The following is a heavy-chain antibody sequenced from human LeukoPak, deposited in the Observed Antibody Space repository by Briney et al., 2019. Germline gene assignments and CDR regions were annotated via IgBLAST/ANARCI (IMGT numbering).Heavy chain of an antibody. CDR3: AREGVYSNYFDY. CDR2: IKPIRGST. J-gene: IGHJ4*02. CDR1: VYTFTSYY. V-gene: IGHV1-46*01. Sequence: GSSVNVSCKASVYTFTSYYMHWVRQAPGQGLEWMGIIKPIRGSTTYAQKFQGRVTMTRYTSTSTRDTSTSTVYIELSSLRSEDTAMYYCAREGVYSNYFDYWGQGTLVTVSS. D-gene: IGHD4-11*01.